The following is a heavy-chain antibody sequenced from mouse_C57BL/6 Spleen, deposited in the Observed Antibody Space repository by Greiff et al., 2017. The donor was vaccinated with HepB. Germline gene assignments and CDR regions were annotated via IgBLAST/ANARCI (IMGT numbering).Heavy chain of an antibody. CDR3: ARSATRTAPDPFDY. CDR2: INPGSGGT. V-gene: IGHV1-54*01. Sequence: VQLQQSGAELVRPGTSVKVSCKASGYAFTNYLIEWVKQRPGQGLEWIGVINPGSGGTNYNEKFKGKATLTADKSSSTAYMQLSSLTSEDSAVYFWARSATRTAPDPFDYWGQGTTLTVSS. D-gene: IGHD3-3*01. J-gene: IGHJ2*01. CDR1: GYAFTNYL.